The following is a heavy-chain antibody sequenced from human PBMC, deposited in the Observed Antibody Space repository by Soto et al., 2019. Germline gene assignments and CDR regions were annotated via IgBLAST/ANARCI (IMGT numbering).Heavy chain of an antibody. Sequence: GGSLRLSCAASGFTFDDYAMHWVRQAPGKGLEWVSGISWNSGSIGYADSVKGRFTISRDNAKNSLYLQMNSLRAEDTALYYCAKDMSSSWSIGWFDPWGQGTMVTVYS. D-gene: IGHD6-13*01. CDR2: ISWNSGSI. J-gene: IGHJ5*02. V-gene: IGHV3-9*01. CDR3: AKDMSSSWSIGWFDP. CDR1: GFTFDDYA.